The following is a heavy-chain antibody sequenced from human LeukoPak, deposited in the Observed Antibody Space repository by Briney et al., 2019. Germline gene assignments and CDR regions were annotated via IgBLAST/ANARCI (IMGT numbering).Heavy chain of an antibody. Sequence: GASVKVSCKASGGTFSSYAISWVRQAPGQGLEWMGGIIPIFGTTNYAQKFQGRVTITTDESTSTAYMELSSLRSEDTAVYYCASRTPRGSGYYTDYYYYMVVWGKGTTVTVSS. D-gene: IGHD3-3*01. CDR2: IIPIFGTT. CDR1: GGTFSSYA. V-gene: IGHV1-69*05. J-gene: IGHJ6*03. CDR3: ASRTPRGSGYYTDYYYYMVV.